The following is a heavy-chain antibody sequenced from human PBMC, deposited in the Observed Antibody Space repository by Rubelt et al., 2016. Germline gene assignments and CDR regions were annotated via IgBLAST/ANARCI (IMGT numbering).Heavy chain of an antibody. CDR2: INWNGGST. CDR3: ARYSSGWYYWYFDL. D-gene: IGHD6-19*01. CDR1: GFTFSSYA. J-gene: IGHJ2*01. Sequence: EVQLLESGGGLVQPGGSLRLSCAASGFTFSSYAMSWVRQAPGKGLEWVSGINWNGGSTGYADSVKGRFTISWDKAKNSLYLQRNRLGAEDTALYHCARYSSGWYYWYFDLWGRGTLVTVSS. V-gene: IGHV3-20*01.